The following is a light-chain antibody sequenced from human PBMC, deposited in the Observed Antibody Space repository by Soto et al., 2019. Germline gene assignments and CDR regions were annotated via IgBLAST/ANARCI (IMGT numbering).Light chain of an antibody. CDR2: DAS. J-gene: IGKJ2*01. CDR1: QSVSSY. CDR3: QERSDWYA. Sequence: EIVLTQSPATLSLSPGERATLSCRASQSVSSYLAWYQQKPGQAPRLLVYDASNRATGIPVRFSGSGSGTDFTLTISSLEPEDFEVYYCQERSDWYAFGQGTKLELK. V-gene: IGKV3-11*01.